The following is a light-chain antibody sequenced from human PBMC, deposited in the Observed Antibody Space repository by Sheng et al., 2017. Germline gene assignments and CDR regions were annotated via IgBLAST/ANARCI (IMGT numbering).Light chain of an antibody. Sequence: DIVMTQSPDSLAVSLGERATINCKSSQSVLYSSNNKSYLAWYQQRPGQPPKLLIYWASTRESGVPDRFSGSGSGTDFTLTISSLQPDDFATYYCQQSYTTPVTFGGGTKVEIK. CDR3: QQSYTTPVT. V-gene: IGKV4-1*01. J-gene: IGKJ4*01. CDR1: QSVLYSSNNKSY. CDR2: WAS.